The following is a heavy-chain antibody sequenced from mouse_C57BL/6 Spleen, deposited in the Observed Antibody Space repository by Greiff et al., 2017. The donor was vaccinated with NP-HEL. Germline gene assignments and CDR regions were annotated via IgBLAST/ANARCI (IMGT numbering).Heavy chain of an antibody. CDR1: GYTFTSYW. V-gene: IGHV1-61*01. D-gene: IGHD2-1*01. J-gene: IGHJ1*03. CDR2: IYPSDSET. Sequence: QVQLQQPGAELVRPGSSVKLSCKASGYTFTSYWMDWVKQRPGQGLEWIGNIYPSDSETHYNQKFQDKATLTVDKSSSTAYMQLSSLTSEDSAVYYCARGDYYGNWYFEVWGTGTTVTVSS. CDR3: ARGDYYGNWYFEV.